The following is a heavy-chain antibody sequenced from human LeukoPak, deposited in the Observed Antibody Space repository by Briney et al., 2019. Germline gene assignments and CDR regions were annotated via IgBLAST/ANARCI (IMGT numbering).Heavy chain of an antibody. D-gene: IGHD2-15*01. V-gene: IGHV3-23*01. J-gene: IGHJ5*02. CDR3: ANGGRKGGLDP. CDR2: ISGSGGST. Sequence: PGGSLRLSCAASGFSFSSYVMSWVRQAPGKGLEWVSVISGSGGSTYYADSVKGRFTISRGNSKNTLYLQMNSLRAEDTAVYYCANGGRKGGLDPWGQGTLVTVSS. CDR1: GFSFSSYV.